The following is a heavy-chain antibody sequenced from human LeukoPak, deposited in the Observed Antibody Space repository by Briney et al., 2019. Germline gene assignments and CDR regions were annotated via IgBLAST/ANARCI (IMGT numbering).Heavy chain of an antibody. CDR2: ISGSGGST. Sequence: GGSLRLSCAASGFTFSSYAMSWVRQAPGKGLEWVSAISGSGGSTYYADSVKGRFTISRDNSKNTLYLQMNSLRAEDTAVYYCAKVSGHGDYVSAIDYWGQGTLVTVSS. CDR3: AKVSGHGDYVSAIDY. D-gene: IGHD4-17*01. CDR1: GFTFSSYA. J-gene: IGHJ4*02. V-gene: IGHV3-23*01.